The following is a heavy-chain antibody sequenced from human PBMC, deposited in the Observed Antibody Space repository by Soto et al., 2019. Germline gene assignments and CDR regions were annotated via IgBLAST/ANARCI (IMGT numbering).Heavy chain of an antibody. Sequence: VESLKISCKGSGDSFTSYWISWVRQMPGKGLEWMGRIDPSDSYTNYSPSFQGHVTISADKSISTAYLQWSSLKASDTAMYYCATQYSSSLHIGFDPWGQGTLVTVS. CDR2: IDPSDSYT. V-gene: IGHV5-10-1*01. J-gene: IGHJ5*02. CDR3: ATQYSSSLHIGFDP. CDR1: GDSFTSYW. D-gene: IGHD6-13*01.